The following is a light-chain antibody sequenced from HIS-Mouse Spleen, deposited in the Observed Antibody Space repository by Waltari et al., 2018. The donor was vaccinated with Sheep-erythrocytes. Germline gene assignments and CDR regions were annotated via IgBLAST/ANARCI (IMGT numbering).Light chain of an antibody. V-gene: IGKV1-33*01. Sequence: DIQMTQSPSSLSASVGDRVTITCQASQDISNYLNWYQQKPGKAPKLLIYDASNLETGVPSQFSGRGARTQFTFSPSSLHTQDIATYYSQKYDKLPLTFRRGT. CDR1: QDISNY. CDR3: QKYDKLPLT. J-gene: IGKJ5*01. CDR2: DAS.